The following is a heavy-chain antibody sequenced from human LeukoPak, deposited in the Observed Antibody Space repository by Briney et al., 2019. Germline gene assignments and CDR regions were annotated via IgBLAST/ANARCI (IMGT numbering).Heavy chain of an antibody. CDR1: GFSLSTSGVG. D-gene: IGHD2-2*01. V-gene: IGHV2-5*01. CDR3: AHSKREYQLLGFSWFDP. CDR2: IYWIDDE. J-gene: IGHJ5*02. Sequence: SGPTLVKPTQTLTLTCTFSGFSLSTSGVGVGWIRQPPGKALEWLALIYWIDDERYSPSLKSRLTITKDTSKNQVVLTMTNMDHVDTGTYYCAHSKREYQLLGFSWFDPWGQGTLVTVSS.